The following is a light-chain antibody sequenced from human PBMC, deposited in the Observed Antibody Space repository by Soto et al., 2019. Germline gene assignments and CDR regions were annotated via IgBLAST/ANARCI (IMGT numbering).Light chain of an antibody. CDR2: EAS. Sequence: MQLTQFPSSLSASVGDSVTITCRASQSISSFLAWYQQKPGKAPKLLIYEASTLKSGVPSRFSGSGSGTEFTLTISSLQPDDFATYYCQHYNSYSQAFGQGTKVDIK. V-gene: IGKV1-5*03. CDR1: QSISSF. CDR3: QHYNSYSQA. J-gene: IGKJ1*01.